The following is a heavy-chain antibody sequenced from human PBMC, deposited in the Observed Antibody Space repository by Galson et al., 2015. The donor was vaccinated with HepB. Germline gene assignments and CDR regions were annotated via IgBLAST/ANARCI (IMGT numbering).Heavy chain of an antibody. Sequence: SVKVSCKASGYTFTGYYMHWVRQAPGQGLEWMGRINPNSGGTNYAQKFQGRVTMTRDTSISTAYMELSRLRSDDTAVYYCAIIPAAMWRELLGAFDIWGQGTMVTVSS. V-gene: IGHV1-2*06. CDR3: AIIPAAMWRELLGAFDI. J-gene: IGHJ3*02. CDR2: INPNSGGT. CDR1: GYTFTGYY. D-gene: IGHD2-2*01.